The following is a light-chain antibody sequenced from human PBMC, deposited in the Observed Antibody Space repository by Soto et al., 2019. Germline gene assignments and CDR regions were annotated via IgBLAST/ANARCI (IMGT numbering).Light chain of an antibody. CDR1: QSVSSN. J-gene: IGKJ4*01. CDR2: VAS. CDR3: QQYSYRLS. V-gene: IGKV3-15*01. Sequence: EIVMTQSPATLSVSPGERATLSCRASQSVSSNLVWYQQKPGQAPRLLIYVASTRATGIPARFSGSGSGTEFALTISSLQSEDFAVYYCQQYSYRLSFGGGTKVDIK.